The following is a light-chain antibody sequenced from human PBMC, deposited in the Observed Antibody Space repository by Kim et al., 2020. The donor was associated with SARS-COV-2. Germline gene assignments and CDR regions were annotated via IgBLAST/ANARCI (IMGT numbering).Light chain of an antibody. V-gene: IGLV2-23*02. Sequence: QSALTQPASVSGSPGQSITISCTGTSSDVGTYKLVSWYRQDPGKAPKLMIYDVIERPSGVSDRFSGSKSGNTASLTISGLQAEDEADYYCCSYVGGSRFLFGTGTKVTVL. J-gene: IGLJ1*01. CDR3: CSYVGGSRFL. CDR2: DVI. CDR1: SSDVGTYKL.